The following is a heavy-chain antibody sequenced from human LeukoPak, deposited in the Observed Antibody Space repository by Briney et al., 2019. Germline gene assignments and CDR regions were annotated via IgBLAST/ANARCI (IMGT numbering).Heavy chain of an antibody. J-gene: IGHJ3*02. CDR2: IDSNSGGT. CDR3: ATPRGISGAFDI. CDR1: GYTCTGYY. D-gene: IGHD3-16*01. V-gene: IGHV1-2*02. Sequence: ASVKVSGKASGYTCTGYYMHWVRKAPGQGLGWMGWIDSNSGGTNYAQKLQGRVTMTRDTSISTAYMELSRLRSDDTAVYYCATPRGISGAFDIWGQGTMVTVSS.